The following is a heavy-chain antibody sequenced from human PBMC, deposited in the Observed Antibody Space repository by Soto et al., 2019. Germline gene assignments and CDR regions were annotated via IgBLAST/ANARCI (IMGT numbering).Heavy chain of an antibody. V-gene: IGHV2-5*01. D-gene: IGHD4-17*01. CDR3: ACRMITVTNYFDP. CDR2: IYWNDEE. J-gene: IGHJ5*02. Sequence: QITLKESGPTLVKPTQTLTLTCSLAGFSLTTSGVGVGWIRQPPGKSLEWLALIYWNDEEYYNPSLRGRVTITKDTSKNQVVLTMANMDPVDTGTYYCACRMITVTNYFDPWGQGTLVTVSS. CDR1: GFSLTTSGVG.